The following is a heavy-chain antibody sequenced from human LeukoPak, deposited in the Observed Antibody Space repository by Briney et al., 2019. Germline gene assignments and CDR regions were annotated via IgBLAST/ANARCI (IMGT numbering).Heavy chain of an antibody. J-gene: IGHJ4*02. CDR1: GDSVSSYSVD. Sequence: SQTLSLTCAISGDSVSSYSVDWNWNRQSPSRGLDWLGRTYYRSRWYNEYAVSVKSRIAINADTSKNQFSLQLNSVTPEDTAMYYCARGAWNSFDYWGEGTLVTVSS. V-gene: IGHV6-1*01. CDR2: TYYRSRWYN. D-gene: IGHD1-1*01. CDR3: ARGAWNSFDY.